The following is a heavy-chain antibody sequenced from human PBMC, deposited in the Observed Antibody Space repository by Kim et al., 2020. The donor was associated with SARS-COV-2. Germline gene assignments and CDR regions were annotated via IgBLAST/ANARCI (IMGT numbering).Heavy chain of an antibody. Sequence: SETLSLTCAVYGGSFSGYYWSWIRQPPGKGLEWIGEINHSGSTNYNPSLKSRVTISVDTSKNQFSLKLSSVTAADTAVYYCARGGTRGHRDCSSTSCDKRVDYYNGMDVWGQGTTVTVSS. V-gene: IGHV4-34*01. J-gene: IGHJ6*02. CDR1: GGSFSGYY. CDR3: ARGGTRGHRDCSSTSCDKRVDYYNGMDV. CDR2: INHSGST. D-gene: IGHD2-2*02.